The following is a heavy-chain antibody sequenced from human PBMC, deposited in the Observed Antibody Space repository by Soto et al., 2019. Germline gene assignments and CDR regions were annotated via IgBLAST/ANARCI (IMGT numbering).Heavy chain of an antibody. J-gene: IGHJ4*02. CDR1: GFTFSSYS. Sequence: XGSLGLTCAASGFTFSSYSMCWVRQGPGKGLEWVAVVSIGGSTHYADSVRGRFTISRDNSKNTLSLQMNSLTAEDTAVYFCAKRRGAGGHFDYWGQGALVTVSS. D-gene: IGHD2-15*01. V-gene: IGHV3-23*01. CDR2: VSIGGST. CDR3: AKRRGAGGHFDY.